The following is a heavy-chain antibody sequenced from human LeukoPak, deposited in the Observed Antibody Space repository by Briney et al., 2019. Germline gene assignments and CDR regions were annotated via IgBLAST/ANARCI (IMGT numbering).Heavy chain of an antibody. D-gene: IGHD2-2*02. CDR3: ARGALKTRYCSSTSCYKGFDY. V-gene: IGHV4-34*01. Sequence: SETLSPTCAVYGGSFSGYYWSWIRQPPGKGLEWIGEINHSGSTNYNPSLNRRVTISVDTSKNQISLKLSSVTAADTAVYYCARGALKTRYCSSTSCYKGFDYWGQGTLVTVSS. CDR1: GGSFSGYY. J-gene: IGHJ4*02. CDR2: INHSGST.